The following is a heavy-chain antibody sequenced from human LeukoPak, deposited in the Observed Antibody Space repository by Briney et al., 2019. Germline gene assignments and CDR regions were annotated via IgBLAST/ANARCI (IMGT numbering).Heavy chain of an antibody. D-gene: IGHD3-22*01. Sequence: GASVKVSCKASGYTFTTYGISWVRQAPGQGLEWMGWISAYNGNTNYAQNLQGRVTMTTDTSTSTAYMELRSLRSDGTAVYYCARDTNYYDSSGYPDYWGQGTLVTVSS. CDR3: ARDTNYYDSSGYPDY. J-gene: IGHJ4*02. CDR2: ISAYNGNT. CDR1: GYTFTTYG. V-gene: IGHV1-18*01.